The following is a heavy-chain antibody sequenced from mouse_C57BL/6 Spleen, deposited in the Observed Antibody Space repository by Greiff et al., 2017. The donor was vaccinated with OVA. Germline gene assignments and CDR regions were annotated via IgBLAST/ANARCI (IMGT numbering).Heavy chain of an antibody. V-gene: IGHV1-54*01. CDR3: ARSHYGNYPYYFDD. D-gene: IGHD2-1*01. Sequence: QVQLKQSGAELVRPGTSVKVSCKASGYAFTNYLIEWVKQRPGQGLEWIGVINPGSGGTNYNEKFKGKATLTADKSSSTAYMQLSSLTSEDSAVYFCARSHYGNYPYYFDDWGQGTTLTVSS. CDR2: INPGSGGT. CDR1: GYAFTNYL. J-gene: IGHJ2*01.